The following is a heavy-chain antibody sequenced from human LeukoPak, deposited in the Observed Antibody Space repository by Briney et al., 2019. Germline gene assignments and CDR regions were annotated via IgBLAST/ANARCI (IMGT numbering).Heavy chain of an antibody. V-gene: IGHV3-7*01. CDR3: ARWGQTSGYYYVDN. J-gene: IGHJ4*02. CDR1: GFTLSSNW. D-gene: IGHD5-12*01. CDR2: INQDGSVE. Sequence: GGSLRLSCGASGFTLSSNWMTWVRQAPGRGLEWVASINQDGSVEYYVDSVKGRFTISRDNARNSLSLQMDSLGVEDTAVYFCARWGQTSGYYYVDNWGQGTLVTVSS.